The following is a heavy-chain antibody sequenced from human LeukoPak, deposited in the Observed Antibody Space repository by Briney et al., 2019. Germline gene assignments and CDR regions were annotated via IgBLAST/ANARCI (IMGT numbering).Heavy chain of an antibody. J-gene: IGHJ5*02. CDR1: GGSISSYY. CDR3: AREGGDPRWLDP. Sequence: SETLPLTCTVSGGSISSYYWTWIRQSAGKGLEWIGRINTSGSTNYNPSLRSRVTMSVNTSKNQFSLNLTSVTAADTAVYSCAREGGDPRWLDPWGQGTLVTVSS. D-gene: IGHD6-25*01. CDR2: INTSGST. V-gene: IGHV4-4*07.